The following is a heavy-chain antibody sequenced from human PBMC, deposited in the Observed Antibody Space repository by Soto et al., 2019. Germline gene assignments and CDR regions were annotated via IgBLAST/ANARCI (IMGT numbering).Heavy chain of an antibody. D-gene: IGHD4-17*01. CDR1: GFTFSSYS. Sequence: GGSLRLSCAASGFTFSSYSMNWVRQAPGKGLEWVSCISSSGSSIYYADSVKGRFTISRDNAKNTLYLQMNSLRAEDTAVYYCARVSPSPPTVFDYWGQGTLVTVSS. V-gene: IGHV3-21*01. CDR2: ISSSGSSI. J-gene: IGHJ4*02. CDR3: ARVSPSPPTVFDY.